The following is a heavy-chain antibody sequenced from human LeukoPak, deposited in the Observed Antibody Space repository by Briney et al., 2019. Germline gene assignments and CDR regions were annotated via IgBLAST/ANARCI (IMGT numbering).Heavy chain of an antibody. Sequence: GGSLRLSCAASRFTFSSYGMHWVRQAPGKGLEWVAFIRYDGSNKYYADSVKGRFTISRDNSKNTLYLQMNSLRAEDTAVYYCAKDAYSGYDLFDYWGQGTLVTVSS. V-gene: IGHV3-30*02. CDR3: AKDAYSGYDLFDY. D-gene: IGHD5-12*01. J-gene: IGHJ4*02. CDR2: IRYDGSNK. CDR1: RFTFSSYG.